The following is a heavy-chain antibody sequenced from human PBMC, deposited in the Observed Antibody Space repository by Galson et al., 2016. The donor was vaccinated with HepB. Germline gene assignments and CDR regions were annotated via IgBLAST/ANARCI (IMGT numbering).Heavy chain of an antibody. CDR2: IRSGGTTK. V-gene: IGHV3-48*03. Sequence: SLRLSCAASGFTFFAYEMNWVRQAPGKGLEWVSYIRSGGTTKLYADSVKGRFTISRDNAKNSLYLQMNSLRDEETAVYYCVRGRYDYGDSAWFDPWGQGTLVTVSS. J-gene: IGHJ5*02. CDR1: GFTFFAYE. D-gene: IGHD4-17*01. CDR3: VRGRYDYGDSAWFDP.